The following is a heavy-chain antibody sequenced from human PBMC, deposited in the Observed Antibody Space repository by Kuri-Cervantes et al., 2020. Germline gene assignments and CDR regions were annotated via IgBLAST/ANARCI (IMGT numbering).Heavy chain of an antibody. CDR1: GYSISSGYY. D-gene: IGHD3-10*01. CDR2: IYHSGST. CDR3: ARDPTGAIWFRDNDAFDI. Sequence: SQTLSLTCAVSGYSISSGYYWGWARQPPGKGLEWIGSIYHSGSTYYNPSLKSRVTISVDTSKNQLSLKLSSVTAADTAVYYCARDPTGAIWFRDNDAFDIWGQGTMVTVSS. J-gene: IGHJ3*02. V-gene: IGHV4-38-2*02.